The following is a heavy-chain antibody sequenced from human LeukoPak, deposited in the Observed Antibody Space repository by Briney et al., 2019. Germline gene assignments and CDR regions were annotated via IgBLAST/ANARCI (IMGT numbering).Heavy chain of an antibody. V-gene: IGHV3-21*01. CDR2: ISSSSSYI. Sequence: GGSLRLSCAASRFTFSSYSMNWVRQAPGKGLEWVASISSSSSYIYYADSVKGRFTISRDNAKNSLYLQMNSLRAEDTAVYYCAELGITMIGGVWGKGTTVTISS. J-gene: IGHJ6*04. CDR1: RFTFSSYS. D-gene: IGHD3-10*02. CDR3: AELGITMIGGV.